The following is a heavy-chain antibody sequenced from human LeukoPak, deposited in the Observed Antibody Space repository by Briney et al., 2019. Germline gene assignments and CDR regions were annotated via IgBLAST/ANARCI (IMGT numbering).Heavy chain of an antibody. J-gene: IGHJ4*02. D-gene: IGHD6-19*01. CDR2: ISRSGVAT. CDR3: AKDLSSSGWYSDY. CDR1: GFTFTSFA. V-gene: IGHV3-23*01. Sequence: PGGSLRLSCAASGFTFTSFAMSWVRQAPGKGLEWVSTISRSGVATYYANSVKGRFTISRDNSKNTVYLQMNSLRAEDTAVYYCAKDLSSSGWYSDYWGQGTLVTVSS.